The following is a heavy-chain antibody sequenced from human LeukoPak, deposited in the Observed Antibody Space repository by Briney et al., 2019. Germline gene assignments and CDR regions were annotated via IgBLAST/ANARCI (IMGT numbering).Heavy chain of an antibody. D-gene: IGHD2-15*01. CDR1: GGSIRSYY. CDR2: IHYSGTT. V-gene: IGHV4-59*08. CDR3: ARGGRKKSRLHYFDY. J-gene: IGHJ4*02. Sequence: SETLSLTCTVSGGSIRSYYWSWIRQPPGKGLEWIGYIHYSGTTNYNPSLKSRVTMSVDTSKNQFSLKLSSVTAADTAVYYCARGGRKKSRLHYFDYWGQGTLVTVSS.